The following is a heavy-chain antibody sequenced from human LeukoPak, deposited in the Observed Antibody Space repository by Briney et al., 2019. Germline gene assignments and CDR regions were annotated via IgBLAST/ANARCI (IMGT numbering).Heavy chain of an antibody. CDR1: GFTFSSNS. V-gene: IGHV3-21*01. D-gene: IGHD1-26*01. CDR3: ARSSSNYLDY. CDR2: ISSSSSYI. Sequence: GGSLRLSCAAPGFTFSSNSMNWVRRAPGKGLEWVSSISSSSSYIYYADSVKGRFTISRDNAKNSLYLQMNSLRAEDTAVYYCARSSSNYLDYWGQGTLVTVSS. J-gene: IGHJ4*02.